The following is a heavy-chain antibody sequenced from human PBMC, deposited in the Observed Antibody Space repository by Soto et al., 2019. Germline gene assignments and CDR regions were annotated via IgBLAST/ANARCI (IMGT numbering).Heavy chain of an antibody. J-gene: IGHJ6*02. V-gene: IGHV3-43D*03. D-gene: IGHD6-19*01. CDR3: AKDQYESIAVAGTLYYYYGMDV. CDR2: ISWDGGST. Sequence: GALRLSCAASGFTFDDYAMHWVRQAPGKGLEWVSLISWDGGSTYYADSVKGRFTISRDNSKNSLYLQMNSLRAEDTALYYCAKDQYESIAVAGTLYYYYGMDVWGQGTTVTVSS. CDR1: GFTFDDYA.